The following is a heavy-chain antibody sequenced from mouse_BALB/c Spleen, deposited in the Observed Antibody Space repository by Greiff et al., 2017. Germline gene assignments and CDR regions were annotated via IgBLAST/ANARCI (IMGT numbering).Heavy chain of an antibody. Sequence: VQLKESGPSLVKPSQTLSLTCSVTGDSITSGYWNWIRKFPGNKLEYMGYISYSGSTYYNPSLKSRISITRDTSKNQYYLQLNSVTTEDTATYYCARRGSSYDYAMDYWGQGTSVTVSS. J-gene: IGHJ4*01. CDR2: ISYSGST. V-gene: IGHV3-8*02. CDR1: GDSITSGY. D-gene: IGHD1-1*01. CDR3: ARRGSSYDYAMDY.